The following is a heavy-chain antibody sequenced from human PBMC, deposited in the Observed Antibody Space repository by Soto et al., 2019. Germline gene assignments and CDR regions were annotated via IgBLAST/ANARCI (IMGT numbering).Heavy chain of an antibody. V-gene: IGHV4-30-4*01. Sequence: SETLSLTCSVSCDSISTVDYFWAWIRQPPGQALEYIGYIYKSTTTYYNPSFESRVAISLDTSKSQFSLTVTSVTAADTAVYFCARGRYCLTGRCFPNWFDSWGQGTLVTVS. CDR2: IYKSTTT. CDR3: ARGRYCLTGRCFPNWFDS. CDR1: CDSISTVDYF. J-gene: IGHJ5*01. D-gene: IGHD2-15*01.